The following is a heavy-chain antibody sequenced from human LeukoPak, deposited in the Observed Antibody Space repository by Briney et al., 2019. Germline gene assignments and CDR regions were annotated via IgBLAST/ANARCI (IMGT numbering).Heavy chain of an antibody. CDR2: INHSGST. V-gene: IGHV4-34*01. J-gene: IGHJ4*02. Sequence: PSETLSLTCAVYGGSFSGYYWSWIRQPPGKGLEWIGEINHSGSTNYNPSLKSRVTISVDTSKNQFSLKLSSVTAAATAVYYCARSPYSSGWSGVDYWGQGTLVTVSS. CDR3: ARSPYSSGWSGVDY. CDR1: GGSFSGYY. D-gene: IGHD6-19*01.